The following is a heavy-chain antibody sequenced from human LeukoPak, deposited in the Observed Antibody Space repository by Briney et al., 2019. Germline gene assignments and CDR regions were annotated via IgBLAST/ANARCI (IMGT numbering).Heavy chain of an antibody. V-gene: IGHV3-15*01. D-gene: IGHD3-3*01. J-gene: IGHJ5*02. CDR3: TTDPSITIFGVALVFDP. CDR2: IKSKTDGGTT. CDR1: GFTFSNAW. Sequence: GGSLRLSCAASGFTFSNAWMSWVRQAPGKGLEWVGRIKSKTDGGTTDYAAPVKGRFTISRDDSKNTLYLQMNSLKTEDTAVYYCTTDPSITIFGVALVFDPGGQGTLVTVSS.